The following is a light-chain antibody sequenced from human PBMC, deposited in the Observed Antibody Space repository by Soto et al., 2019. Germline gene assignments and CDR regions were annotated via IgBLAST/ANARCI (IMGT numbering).Light chain of an antibody. CDR2: RSS. CDR3: QQYESLLWT. Sequence: EVVLTQSPGTLSLSPGERATLSCRASETISSSHLAWYQQTPDQAHSLLLYRSSTRATGIPDRFSGSGSGTDFTLTISRLEPADASVYYCQQYESLLWTFGQGTKLEIK. V-gene: IGKV3-20*01. CDR1: ETISSSH. J-gene: IGKJ1*01.